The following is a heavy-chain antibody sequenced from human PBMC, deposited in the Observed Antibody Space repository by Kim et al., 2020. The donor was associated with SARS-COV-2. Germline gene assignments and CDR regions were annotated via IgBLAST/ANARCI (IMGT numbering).Heavy chain of an antibody. CDR2: IYYSGST. Sequence: SETLSLTCTVSGGSISSYYWNWIRQPPGKGLEWIGYIYYSGSTNYNPSLMSRLTISVDTSKNQFFLKLSSVTAADTAVYYCSRDRRLRQFPGLYYYYGV. CDR1: GGSISSYY. D-gene: IGHD2-21*01. J-gene: IGHJ6*01. CDR3: SRDRRLRQFPGLYYYYGV. V-gene: IGHV4-59*01.